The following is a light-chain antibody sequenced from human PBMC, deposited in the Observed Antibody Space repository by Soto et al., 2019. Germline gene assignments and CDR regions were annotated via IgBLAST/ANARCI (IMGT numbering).Light chain of an antibody. Sequence: DIQLTQSPSFLSASVGDRVTVTCRASQAISSYLAWYQQQPGKAPKLLIYGASTLQSGVPSRFSGSGSGTEFTLTISSLQPEDFATYYCQQLNSYPPWTFGQGTKVEIK. CDR3: QQLNSYPPWT. CDR2: GAS. CDR1: QAISSY. J-gene: IGKJ1*01. V-gene: IGKV1-9*01.